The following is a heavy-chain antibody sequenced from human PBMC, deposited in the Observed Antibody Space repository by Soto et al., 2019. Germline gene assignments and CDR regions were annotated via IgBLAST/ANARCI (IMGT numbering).Heavy chain of an antibody. Sequence: PGVSLRLSWAASGFTFSSYGMHWVRQAPGKGLEWVAVIYDGTTTPYADSVKGRFTISRDNAKNTLYLQMHSLRAEDTALYFCVRDRGYPDSFDVWGRGTMVTVSS. J-gene: IGHJ3*01. D-gene: IGHD1-1*01. CDR1: GFTFSSYG. CDR3: VRDRGYPDSFDV. CDR2: IYDGTTT. V-gene: IGHV3-33*08.